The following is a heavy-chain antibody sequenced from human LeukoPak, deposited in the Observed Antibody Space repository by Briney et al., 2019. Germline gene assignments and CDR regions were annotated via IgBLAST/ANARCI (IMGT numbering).Heavy chain of an antibody. CDR2: IIPIFGTA. J-gene: IGHJ6*04. CDR3: AREVGTNIPLCYCMDL. Sequence: ASVTVSFTASGGTFSSYAISWVGQAPGQGLERMGGIIPIFGTANYTQKFQGRVKITGDESTSTAYVELSSLRSEDTAVYYCAREVGTNIPLCYCMDLWGKGTTVTVSS. V-gene: IGHV1-69*13. CDR1: GGTFSSYA. D-gene: IGHD1-1*01.